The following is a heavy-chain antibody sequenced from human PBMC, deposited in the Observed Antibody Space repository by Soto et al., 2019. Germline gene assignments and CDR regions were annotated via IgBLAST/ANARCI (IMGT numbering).Heavy chain of an antibody. CDR3: AKIINYDFWSGYIPY. J-gene: IGHJ4*02. CDR2: ISGSGGST. CDR1: GFTFSSYA. V-gene: IGHV3-23*01. D-gene: IGHD3-3*01. Sequence: GSLRLSCAASGFTFSSYAMSWVRQAPGKGLEWVSAISGSGGSTYYADSVKGRFTISRDNSKNTLYLQMNSLRAEDTAVYYCAKIINYDFWSGYIPYWGQGTLVTVSS.